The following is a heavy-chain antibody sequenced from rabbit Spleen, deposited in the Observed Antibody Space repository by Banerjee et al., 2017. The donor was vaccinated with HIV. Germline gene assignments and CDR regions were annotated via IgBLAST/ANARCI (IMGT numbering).Heavy chain of an antibody. CDR1: GFSFSSSDY. D-gene: IGHD6-1*01. V-gene: IGHV1S40*01. Sequence: QSLEESGGDLVKPGASLTLTCTASGFSFSSSDYMCWVRQAPGKGLEWIACIYTNSGSTYYASWAEGRFTISKTSTTVTLQMTSLTAADTATYFCARSATENDRFNLWGPGTLVTVS. CDR3: ARSATENDRFNL. CDR2: IYTNSGST. J-gene: IGHJ4*01.